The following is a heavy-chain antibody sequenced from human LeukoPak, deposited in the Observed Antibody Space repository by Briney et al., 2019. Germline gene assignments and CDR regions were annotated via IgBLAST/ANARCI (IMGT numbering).Heavy chain of an antibody. CDR3: ARRNHYDSKEIGY. CDR2: IRYDGSNK. V-gene: IGHV3-30*02. Sequence: GGSLRLSCAASGFTFSSYGMHWVRQAPGKGLEWVAFIRYDGSNKYYADSVKGRFTISRDNAKNSLYLQMNSLRAEDTAVYYCARRNHYDSKEIGYWGQGTLVTVSS. J-gene: IGHJ4*02. CDR1: GFTFSSYG. D-gene: IGHD3-22*01.